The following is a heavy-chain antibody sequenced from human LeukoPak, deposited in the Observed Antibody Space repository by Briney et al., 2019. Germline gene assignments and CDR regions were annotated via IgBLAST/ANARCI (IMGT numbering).Heavy chain of an antibody. D-gene: IGHD1-26*01. CDR1: GDSVSSNSAA. Sequence: SQTLSLTFALSGDSVSSNSAAWNWIRQSPSRGLEWLGRTYYRSKWYRGYAVSVKSRITINPDTSKNQFSLQLNSVTPEDTAVYYCARGGSYPLDYWGQGTLVTVSS. CDR3: ARGGSYPLDY. CDR2: TYYRSKWYR. V-gene: IGHV6-1*01. J-gene: IGHJ4*02.